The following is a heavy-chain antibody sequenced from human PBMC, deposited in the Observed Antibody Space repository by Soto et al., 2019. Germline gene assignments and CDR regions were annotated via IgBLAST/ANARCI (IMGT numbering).Heavy chain of an antibody. D-gene: IGHD5-12*01. CDR2: ISYDGSNK. Sequence: QVQLVESGGGVVQPGRSLRLSCAASGFTFSSYAMHWVRKAPGKGLEWVAVISYDGSNKYYADSVKGRFTISRDNSKNTLYLQMNSLRAEDTAVYYCARERDGYGDYWGQGTLVTVSS. CDR1: GFTFSSYA. J-gene: IGHJ4*02. CDR3: ARERDGYGDY. V-gene: IGHV3-30-3*01.